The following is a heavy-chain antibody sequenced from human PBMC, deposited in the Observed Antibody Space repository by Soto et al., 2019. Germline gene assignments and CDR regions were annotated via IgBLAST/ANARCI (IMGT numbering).Heavy chain of an antibody. D-gene: IGHD3-16*01. CDR3: ARGLSPAFRGLFYFDS. Sequence: QVQLQESGPGLVKPSQTLALTCTVSGDSSISGPYYWSWIRQLPGKGLEYIGYIYYTGSAYHNPSLTSRLTISIATTTDQFSLMLTSVTAADTGVYFCARGLSPAFRGLFYFDSWGQGTLVTVSS. J-gene: IGHJ4*02. CDR2: IYYTGSA. V-gene: IGHV4-30-4*01. CDR1: GDSSISGPYY.